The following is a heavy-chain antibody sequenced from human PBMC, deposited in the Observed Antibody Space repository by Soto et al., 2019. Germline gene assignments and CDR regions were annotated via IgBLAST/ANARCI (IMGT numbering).Heavy chain of an antibody. CDR3: ARSIAAADFAEYFQH. V-gene: IGHV1-46*01. CDR1: GYSFTNFH. D-gene: IGHD6-13*01. Sequence: ASVKVSCKASGYSFTNFHIHWVRQAPGQGLEWMGMIDPSCGTTRDAQKLQGRITMTRDASTSTVYMELSSLRSEDTAVYYCARSIAAADFAEYFQHWGQGTLVTSPQ. CDR2: IDPSCGTT. J-gene: IGHJ1*01.